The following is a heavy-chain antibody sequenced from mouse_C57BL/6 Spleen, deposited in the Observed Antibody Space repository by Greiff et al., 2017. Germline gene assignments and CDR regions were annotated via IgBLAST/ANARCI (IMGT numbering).Heavy chain of an antibody. V-gene: IGHV1-55*01. Sequence: QVQLKQPGAELVKPGASVKMSCKASGYTFTSYWITWVKQRPGQGLEWIGDIYPGSGSTNYNEKFKSKATLTVDTSSSTAYMQLSSLTSEDSAVYYCARRIYDGYYGYYFDYWGQGTTLTVSS. CDR2: IYPGSGST. D-gene: IGHD2-3*01. J-gene: IGHJ2*01. CDR3: ARRIYDGYYGYYFDY. CDR1: GYTFTSYW.